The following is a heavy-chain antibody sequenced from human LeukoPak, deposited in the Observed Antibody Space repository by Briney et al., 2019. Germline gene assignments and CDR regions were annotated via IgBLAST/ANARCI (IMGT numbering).Heavy chain of an antibody. J-gene: IGHJ4*02. D-gene: IGHD3-3*01. CDR2: ITSTSNSI. Sequence: PGGSLRLFCAASGFTLSSYGMNWVRQAPGKGLEWVSSITSTSNSIYYADSLKGRFTISRDNAKNSLYLQMNSLRADDTAVYYCARESEYDFWTGSYFDYWGQGTLVTVSS. V-gene: IGHV3-21*01. CDR3: ARESEYDFWTGSYFDY. CDR1: GFTLSSYG.